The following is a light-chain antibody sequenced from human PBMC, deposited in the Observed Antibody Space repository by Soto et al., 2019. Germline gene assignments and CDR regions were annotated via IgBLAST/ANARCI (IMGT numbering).Light chain of an antibody. CDR1: QGIGTS. CDR2: AAS. CDR3: LQHSSYPFT. Sequence: DIQMTQSPSAMSASAGDRVTITCRASQGIGTSLAWFQHKPGKAPKRLIYAASTLQSGVPSRFSGSGSGTGFTLTISSLQPEDFATYYFLQHSSYPFTFSQGTRLEI. V-gene: IGKV1-17*03. J-gene: IGKJ5*01.